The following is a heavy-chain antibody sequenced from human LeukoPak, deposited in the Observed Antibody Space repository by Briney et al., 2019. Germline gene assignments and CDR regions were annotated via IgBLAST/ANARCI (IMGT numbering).Heavy chain of an antibody. CDR2: IYYSGST. V-gene: IGHV4-59*01. CDR3: ARVQAVAGHFDY. J-gene: IGHJ4*02. CDR1: GGSISSYY. D-gene: IGHD6-19*01. Sequence: SETLSLTCTVSGGSISSYYWSWIRQPPGKGLEWIGYIYYSGSTNYNPSLKSRVTISVDTSKNQFSLKLSSVTAADTAVYYCARVQAVAGHFDYWGQGTLATVSS.